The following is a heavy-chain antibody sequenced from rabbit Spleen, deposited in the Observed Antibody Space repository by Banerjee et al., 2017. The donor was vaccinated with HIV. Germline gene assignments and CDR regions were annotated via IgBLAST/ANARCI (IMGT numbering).Heavy chain of an antibody. CDR2: INTYTGKP. Sequence: QQQLKETGGGLVQPGGSLTLSCKASGFSLSSNELNWVRQAPGKGLQWIACINTYTGKPVYATWAKGRFTISRTSSTTVTLQMTSLTAADTATYFCARDLASVVGWNFGLWGQGTLVTVS. CDR3: ARDLASVVGWNFGL. V-gene: IGHV1S45*01. J-gene: IGHJ4*01. CDR1: GFSLSSNEL. D-gene: IGHD3-1*01.